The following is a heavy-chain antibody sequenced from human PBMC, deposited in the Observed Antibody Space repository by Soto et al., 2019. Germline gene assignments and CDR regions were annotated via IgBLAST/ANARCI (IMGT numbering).Heavy chain of an antibody. CDR2: ISSSSSYT. CDR1: GFTFSDYY. J-gene: IGHJ3*02. V-gene: IGHV3-11*06. CDR3: ARIRNYYDSSGSPDDAFDI. D-gene: IGHD3-22*01. Sequence: SLRLSCAASGFTFSDYYMSWIRQAPGKGLEWVSYISSSSSYTNYADSVKGRFTISRDNAKNSLYLQMNSLRAEDTAVYYCARIRNYYDSSGSPDDAFDIWGQGTMVTVSS.